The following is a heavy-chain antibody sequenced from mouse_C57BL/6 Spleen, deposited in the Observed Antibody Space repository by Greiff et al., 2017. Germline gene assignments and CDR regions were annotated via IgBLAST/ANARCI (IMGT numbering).Heavy chain of an antibody. CDR1: GFSLTSYG. Sequence: VQLQQSGPGLVQPSQSLSITCPVSGFSLTSYGVHWVRQSPGKGLEWLGVIWSGGSTDYNAAFISRLSISKDNAKSQVFFKMNSLQADDTAIYYCARNWGDGAMDYWGQGTSVTVSS. D-gene: IGHD3-3*01. CDR3: ARNWGDGAMDY. CDR2: IWSGGST. J-gene: IGHJ4*01. V-gene: IGHV2-2*01.